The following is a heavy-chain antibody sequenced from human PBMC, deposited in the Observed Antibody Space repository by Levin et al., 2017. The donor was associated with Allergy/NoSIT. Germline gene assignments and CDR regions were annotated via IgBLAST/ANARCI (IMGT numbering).Heavy chain of an antibody. CDR2: ISHSGNT. J-gene: IGHJ4*02. V-gene: IGHV4-34*01. Sequence: SETLSLTCGVYSGSLNGYFWNWIRQPPGKGLEWVGEISHSGNTDYNPSLKGRVSVSGDRSKNQFSLQLTSVTAADTAVYYCARSDDSSGYYLGDWGQGTPVTVSP. CDR1: SGSLNGYF. CDR3: ARSDDSSGYYLGD. D-gene: IGHD3-22*01.